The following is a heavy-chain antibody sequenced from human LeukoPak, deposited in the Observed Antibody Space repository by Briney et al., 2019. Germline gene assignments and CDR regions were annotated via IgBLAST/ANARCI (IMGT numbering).Heavy chain of an antibody. CDR3: ARWPLPSAYYYDSSGPPSEHDAFDI. CDR1: GGSISSGGNY. J-gene: IGHJ3*02. Sequence: SQTLSLTCTVSGGSISSGGNYWSWIRQPPGKGLEWIGYIYHSGGTYYNPSLKSRVTISVDRSKNQFSLKLSSVTAADTAVYYCARWPLPSAYYYDSSGPPSEHDAFDIWGQGTMVTVSS. D-gene: IGHD3-22*01. V-gene: IGHV4-30-2*01. CDR2: IYHSGGT.